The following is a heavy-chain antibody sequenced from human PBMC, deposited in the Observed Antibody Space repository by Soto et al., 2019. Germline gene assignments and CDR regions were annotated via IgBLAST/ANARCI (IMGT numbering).Heavy chain of an antibody. CDR1: GGTFSSYA. Sequence: QVQLVQSGAEVKKPGSSVKVSCKASGGTFSSYAISWVRQAPGQGLEWRGGIIPIFGTANYAPEFQGRVTITADESTSAAYMELISLRCEDTALYYWASDSGYGSDWYVGWGQGTLVTVSS. V-gene: IGHV1-69*12. J-gene: IGHJ5*02. CDR3: ASDSGYGSDWYVG. D-gene: IGHD6-19*01. CDR2: IIPIFGTA.